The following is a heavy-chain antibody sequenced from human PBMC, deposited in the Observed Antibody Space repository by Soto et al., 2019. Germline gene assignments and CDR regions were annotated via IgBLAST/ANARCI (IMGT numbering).Heavy chain of an antibody. D-gene: IGHD5-12*01. CDR1: GFTVSSNY. CDR2: IYSGGST. CDR3: AREGLGYSGYAY. Sequence: GGSLRLSCAASGFTVSSNYMSWVRQAPGKGLEWVSVIYSGGSTYYADSVKGRFTISRDNSKNTLYLQMNSLRAEDTAVYYCAREGLGYSGYAYWGQGTLVTVSS. V-gene: IGHV3-66*01. J-gene: IGHJ4*02.